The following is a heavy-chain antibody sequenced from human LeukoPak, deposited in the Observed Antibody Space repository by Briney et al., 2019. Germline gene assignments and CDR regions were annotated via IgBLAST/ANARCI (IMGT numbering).Heavy chain of an antibody. CDR3: ARDRPPSRTYPIFDY. D-gene: IGHD2-2*01. Sequence: GGSLRLSCAASGFSFTTYWMSWVRQAPGKGLEWVANIKQDGTEKYYVDSVKGRFTISRDNAKNSLYLQMNSLRVEDTAVYYCARDRPPSRTYPIFDYWGQGTLVTVSS. CDR1: GFSFTTYW. CDR2: IKQDGTEK. J-gene: IGHJ4*02. V-gene: IGHV3-7*01.